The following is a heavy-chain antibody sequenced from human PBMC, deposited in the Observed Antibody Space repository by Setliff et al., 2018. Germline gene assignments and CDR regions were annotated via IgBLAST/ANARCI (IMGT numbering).Heavy chain of an antibody. J-gene: IGHJ4*02. D-gene: IGHD5-18*01. CDR3: ARAAMVYYYFDY. CDR1: GYTFTSYA. CDR2: INVGNGNT. Sequence: RASVKVSCKASGYTFTSYAMHWVRQAPGQRLEWMGWINVGNGNTKYSQKFQGRVTITRDTSASTAYMELSSLRSEDTAVYYCARAAMVYYYFDYWGQGTLVTVSS. V-gene: IGHV1-3*01.